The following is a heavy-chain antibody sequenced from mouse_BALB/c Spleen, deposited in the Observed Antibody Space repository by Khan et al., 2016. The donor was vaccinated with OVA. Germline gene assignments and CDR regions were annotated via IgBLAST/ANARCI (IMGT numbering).Heavy chain of an antibody. Sequence: QVQLQQPGAELVRPGASVKLSCKASGYTFTNYWIHWVKQRPGQGLEWIGNVYPSDSYTNYNQKFKDKATLTADKSSSPAYMQLSSPTSDDSAVYDCAREGVEGSSCADWGEGTLVTVSA. CDR1: GYTFTNYW. CDR2: VYPSDSYT. CDR3: AREGVEGSSCAD. J-gene: IGHJ3*01. V-gene: IGHV1-69*02.